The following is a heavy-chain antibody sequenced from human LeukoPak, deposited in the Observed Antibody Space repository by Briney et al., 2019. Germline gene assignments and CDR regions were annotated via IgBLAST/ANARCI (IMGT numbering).Heavy chain of an antibody. CDR2: ISGSGGST. CDR3: ARHYCSGGSCYSGYYYGMDV. D-gene: IGHD2-15*01. V-gene: IGHV3-23*01. Sequence: GGSLRLSCAASGFTFSSYAMSWVRQAPGKGLEWVSAISGSGGSTYYADSVKGRFTISRDNSKNTLYLQMNSLRAEDTAVYYCARHYCSGGSCYSGYYYGMDVWGQGTTVTVSS. CDR1: GFTFSSYA. J-gene: IGHJ6*02.